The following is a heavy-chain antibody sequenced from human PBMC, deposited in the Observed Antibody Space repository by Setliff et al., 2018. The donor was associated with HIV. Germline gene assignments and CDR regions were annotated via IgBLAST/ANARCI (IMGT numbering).Heavy chain of an antibody. V-gene: IGHV4-4*08. CDR1: GGSISSYY. J-gene: IGHJ3*02. CDR2: IYTSGST. CDR3: ARGYWSGGSCYSDAFDI. Sequence: SETLSLTCTVSGGSISSYYWSWIRQPPGKGLEWLWYIYTSGSTNYNPSLKSRVTISVDTSKNQFSLKLSSVTAADTAVYYCARGYWSGGSCYSDAFDIWGQGTMVTVSS. D-gene: IGHD2-15*01.